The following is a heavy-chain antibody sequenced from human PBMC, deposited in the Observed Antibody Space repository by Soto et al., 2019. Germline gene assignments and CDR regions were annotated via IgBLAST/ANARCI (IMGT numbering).Heavy chain of an antibody. CDR1: GFTFSSYA. V-gene: IGHV3-30-3*01. Sequence: QVQLVESGGGVVQPGRSLRLSCAASGFTFSSYAMHWVRQAPGKGLEWVAVISYDGSNKYYADSVKGRFTISRDNSKNTLYLQMNRLRAEDTAVYYCARESSKDYYDFWSGYYSFDYWGQGTLVTVSS. J-gene: IGHJ4*02. D-gene: IGHD3-3*01. CDR2: ISYDGSNK. CDR3: ARESSKDYYDFWSGYYSFDY.